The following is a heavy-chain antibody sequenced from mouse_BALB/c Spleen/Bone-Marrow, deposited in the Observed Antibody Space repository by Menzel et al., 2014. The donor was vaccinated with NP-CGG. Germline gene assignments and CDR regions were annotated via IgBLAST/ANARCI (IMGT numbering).Heavy chain of an antibody. CDR2: IDPETGGT. D-gene: IGHD3-2*01. V-gene: IGHV1-15*01. CDR3: TRLDSSGYGAY. Sequence: RVESGAELVRPGASVTLSCKASGYTFTDYEMHWLKQTPVHGLEWIGAIDPETGGTAYNQKFKGRATLTTDKSSSTAYMELRSLTSEDSAVYYCTRLDSSGYGAYWGQGTLVTVSA. J-gene: IGHJ3*01. CDR1: GYTFTDYE.